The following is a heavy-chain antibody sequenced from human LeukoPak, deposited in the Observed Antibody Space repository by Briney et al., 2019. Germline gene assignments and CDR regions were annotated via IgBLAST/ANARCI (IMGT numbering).Heavy chain of an antibody. J-gene: IGHJ4*02. CDR3: AKLAGISGWYVYYFDY. CDR2: MSGSGDTT. D-gene: IGHD6-19*01. Sequence: GGSLRLSCAASGFTFGTHAMTWVRQAPGKGLEWVSGMSGSGDTTYYADFVKGRFTISRDNSKNTLFLQMNSLRAEDTAVYYCAKLAGISGWYVYYFDYWGQGTLVTVS. V-gene: IGHV3-23*01. CDR1: GFTFGTHA.